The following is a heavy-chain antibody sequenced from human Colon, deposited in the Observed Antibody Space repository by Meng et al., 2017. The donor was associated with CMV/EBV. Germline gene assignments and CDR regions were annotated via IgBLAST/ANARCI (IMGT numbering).Heavy chain of an antibody. J-gene: IGHJ4*02. Sequence: CEGTGFTFRNAWMNWVRQAPAKGLEWVGRLKTKDESETTTYAAAVKGRFTMSRDDSGNMFYLQMDSLTGEDSGVYYCLTRPRDSDFHFWGQGTLVTVSS. V-gene: IGHV3-15*06. CDR3: LTRPRDSDFHF. D-gene: IGHD4-11*01. CDR1: GFTFRNAW. CDR2: LKTKDESETT.